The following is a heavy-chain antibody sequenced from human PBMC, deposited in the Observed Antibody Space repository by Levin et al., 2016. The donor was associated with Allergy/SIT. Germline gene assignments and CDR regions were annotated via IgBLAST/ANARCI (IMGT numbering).Heavy chain of an antibody. J-gene: IGHJ4*02. CDR3: ARVPPKTSDSSVSTDY. Sequence: WVRQAPGQGLEWMGIINAGGGSTSYAHNFQGRVTMTRDTSTSTVYMELSSLRSEDTAVYYCARVPPKTSDSSVSTDYWGQGTLVTVSS. D-gene: IGHD3-22*01. V-gene: IGHV1-46*01. CDR2: INAGGGST.